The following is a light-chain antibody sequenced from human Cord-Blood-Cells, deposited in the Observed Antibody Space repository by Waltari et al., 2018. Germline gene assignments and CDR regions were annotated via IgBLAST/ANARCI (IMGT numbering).Light chain of an antibody. CDR3: QQYNSYPIT. V-gene: IGKV1-16*02. CDR1: QGISNY. Sequence: DLQMTHSACSVSASVGDRVTITCRVSQGISNYLAWFQQKPGKAPKSLSYAASSLQSGVPSKFSGSGSGTDFTLTISSLQTEDFATYYCQQYNSYPITFGQVTRLEIK. CDR2: AAS. J-gene: IGKJ5*01.